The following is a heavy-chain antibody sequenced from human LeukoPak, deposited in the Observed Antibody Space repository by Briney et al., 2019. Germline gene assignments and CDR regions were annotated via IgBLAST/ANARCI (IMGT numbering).Heavy chain of an antibody. CDR3: ARIASGWFHDAFDI. V-gene: IGHV1-8*01. CDR1: GYTFTSYD. D-gene: IGHD6-19*01. Sequence: ASVKVSCKASGYTFTSYDINWVRQATGQGLEWMGWMNPNSGNTGYAQKFQGRVTMTRDTSISTAYMELSSLRSEDTAVYYCARIASGWFHDAFDIWGQGTMVTVSS. J-gene: IGHJ3*02. CDR2: MNPNSGNT.